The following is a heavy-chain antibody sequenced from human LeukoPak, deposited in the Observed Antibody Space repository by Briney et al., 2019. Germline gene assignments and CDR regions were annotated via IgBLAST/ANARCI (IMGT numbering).Heavy chain of an antibody. CDR3: ARLPDYYGSGSYPDY. V-gene: IGHV5-51*01. J-gene: IGHJ4*02. D-gene: IGHD3-10*01. Sequence: GASLQISCKGSGYSFTSYWIGWGRQLPGKGLEWMGIIYPGDSDTRYSPSFQGQVTISADKSISTAYLQWSSLKASDTAMYYCARLPDYYGSGSYPDYWGQGTLVTVSS. CDR1: GYSFTSYW. CDR2: IYPGDSDT.